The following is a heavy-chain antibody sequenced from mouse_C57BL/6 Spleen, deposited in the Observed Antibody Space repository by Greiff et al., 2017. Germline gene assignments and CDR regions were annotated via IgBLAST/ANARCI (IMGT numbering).Heavy chain of an antibody. Sequence: VQLQQPGAELVKPGASVKLSCKASGYTFTSYWMHWVKQRPGQGLEWIGMIHPNSGSTNYNEKFKSKATLTVDKSSSTAYMQLSSLTSEDSAVYYCARGPILYGSSSSYFDVWGTGTTVTVSS. CDR1: GYTFTSYW. J-gene: IGHJ1*03. D-gene: IGHD1-1*01. V-gene: IGHV1-64*01. CDR3: ARGPILYGSSSSYFDV. CDR2: IHPNSGST.